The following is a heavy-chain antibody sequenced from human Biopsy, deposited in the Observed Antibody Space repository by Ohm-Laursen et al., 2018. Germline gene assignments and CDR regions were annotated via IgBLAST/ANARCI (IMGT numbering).Heavy chain of an antibody. CDR2: TSFDGDKE. J-gene: IGHJ4*02. D-gene: IGHD3-16*02. CDR1: GFTFSAYE. CDR3: AKGQFSGSYHFDY. Sequence: SLRLSCAASGFTFSAYEMNWVRQAPGKGLEWVAGTSFDGDKEHYADFVEDRFTISRDNSENTLHLQMNSLRVEDTAVYYCAKGQFSGSYHFDYWGQGSLVTVSS. V-gene: IGHV3-30*18.